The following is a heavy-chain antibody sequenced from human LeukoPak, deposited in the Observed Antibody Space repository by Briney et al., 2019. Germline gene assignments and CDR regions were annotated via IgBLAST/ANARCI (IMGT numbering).Heavy chain of an antibody. Sequence: GASVEVSCKASGYTFTGYYMHWVRQAPGQGLEWMGWINPNSGDTNYAQKFQGRVSMTRDTSISTAYMELSRLRSDDTAVYYCASRGSHTTVLDYWGQGTLVTVSS. V-gene: IGHV1-2*02. CDR3: ASRGSHTTVLDY. J-gene: IGHJ4*02. D-gene: IGHD3-16*01. CDR2: INPNSGDT. CDR1: GYTFTGYY.